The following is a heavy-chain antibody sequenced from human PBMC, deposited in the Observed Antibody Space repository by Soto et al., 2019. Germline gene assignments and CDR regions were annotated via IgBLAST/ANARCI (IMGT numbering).Heavy chain of an antibody. D-gene: IGHD5-12*01. CDR2: IYYSGST. CDR1: GGSISSGDYY. Sequence: SETLSLTCTVSGGSISSGDYYWSWIRQPPGKGLEWIGYIYYSGSTYYNPSLKSRVTISVDTSKNQFPLKLSSVTAADTAVYYCARDLGQSGYDYYYYYGMDVWGQGTTVTVSS. V-gene: IGHV4-30-4*01. CDR3: ARDLGQSGYDYYYYYGMDV. J-gene: IGHJ6*02.